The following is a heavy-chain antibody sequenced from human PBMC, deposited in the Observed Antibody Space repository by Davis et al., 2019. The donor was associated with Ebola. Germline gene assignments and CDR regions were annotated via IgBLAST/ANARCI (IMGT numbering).Heavy chain of an antibody. V-gene: IGHV1-46*01. J-gene: IGHJ4*02. CDR2: IHPSGTTT. CDR3: AGGGGSRTYFFDS. D-gene: IGHD1-7*01. Sequence: ASVTVSCKASGYTFTRDSIHWVRQAPGQGLEWVGIIHPSGTTTTHAQNFQGRVTMTRDTSTNTVYMELSSLRSDDTAVYYCAGGGGSRTYFFDSWGQGTLVTVSS. CDR1: GYTFTRDS.